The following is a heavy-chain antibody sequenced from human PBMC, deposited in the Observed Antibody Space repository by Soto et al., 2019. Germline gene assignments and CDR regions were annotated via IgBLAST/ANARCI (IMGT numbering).Heavy chain of an antibody. CDR1: GGSISSYY. D-gene: IGHD6-6*01. Sequence: SETLSLTCTASGGSISSYYWSWIRQPPGKGLEWIGYIYYSGSTNYNPFLKSRVTISVDTSKNQFSLKLSSVTAADTAVYYCARDAVAARSPYYYYYGMDVWGQGTTVTVSS. J-gene: IGHJ6*02. V-gene: IGHV4-59*01. CDR3: ARDAVAARSPYYYYYGMDV. CDR2: IYYSGST.